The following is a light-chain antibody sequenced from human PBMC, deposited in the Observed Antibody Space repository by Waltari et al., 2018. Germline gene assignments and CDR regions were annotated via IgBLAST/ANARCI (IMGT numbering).Light chain of an antibody. Sequence: DIQMTQSPSSVSASVGDSVTITCRASRDISRWLARNQQKPGKAPKFLIYDASTLQSGVPSRFSGSGSGREFTLTITSLQPEDFSTYYCQQGNDFPLTFGGGTKVEMK. V-gene: IGKV1-12*01. CDR3: QQGNDFPLT. J-gene: IGKJ4*01. CDR2: DAS. CDR1: RDISRW.